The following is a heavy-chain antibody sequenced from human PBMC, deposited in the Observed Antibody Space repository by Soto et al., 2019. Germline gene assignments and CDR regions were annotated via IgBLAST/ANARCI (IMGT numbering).Heavy chain of an antibody. J-gene: IGHJ4*02. CDR2: TSAYNGNT. D-gene: IGHD3-3*01. CDR3: ARANPSYYDFRDYYFDY. Sequence: GASVKVSCKASGYTFTSYGISWVRQAPGQGLEWMGWTSAYNGNTNYAQKLQGRVTMTTDTSTSTAYMELRSLRSDDTAVYYCARANPSYYDFRDYYFDYWGQGTLVTVSS. CDR1: GYTFTSYG. V-gene: IGHV1-18*01.